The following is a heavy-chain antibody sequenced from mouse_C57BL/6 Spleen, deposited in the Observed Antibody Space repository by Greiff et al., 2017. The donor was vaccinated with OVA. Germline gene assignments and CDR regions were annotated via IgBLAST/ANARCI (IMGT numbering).Heavy chain of an antibody. CDR1: GYTFTSYW. D-gene: IGHD2-2*01. V-gene: IGHV1-55*01. CDR2: IYPGSGST. J-gene: IGHJ3*01. CDR3: ASAGLRRDGFAY. Sequence: VQLQQPGAELVKPGASVKMSCKASGYTFTSYWITWVKQRPGQGLEWIGDIYPGSGSTNYNEKFKSKATLTVDTSYSTAYMQISSLTCEDSAVYYCASAGLRRDGFAYWGQGTLVTVSA.